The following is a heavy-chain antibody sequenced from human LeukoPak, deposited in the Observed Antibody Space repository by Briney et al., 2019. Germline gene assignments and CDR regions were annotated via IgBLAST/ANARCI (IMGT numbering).Heavy chain of an antibody. J-gene: IGHJ4*02. D-gene: IGHD3-16*02. CDR3: ATYDYVWGRYRLAQSDY. V-gene: IGHV3-23*01. CDR1: GFTFSSYA. Sequence: PGGPLRLSCAASGFTFSSYAMSWVRQLPGKGLEWLSYINDSGGSTYYADSVKGRFVISRDNSKNSLYLQINSLRAEDTAIYHCATYDYVWGRYRLAQSDYWGQGTLVTVSS. CDR2: INDSGGST.